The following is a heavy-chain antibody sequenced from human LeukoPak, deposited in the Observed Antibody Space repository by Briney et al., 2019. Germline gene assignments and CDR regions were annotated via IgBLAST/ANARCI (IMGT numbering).Heavy chain of an antibody. CDR2: ISSSSSTI. D-gene: IGHD6-13*01. CDR3: ARGSSSWYRNWFDP. CDR1: GFTFSSYS. Sequence: PGGSLRLSCAASGFTFSSYSMNLVRQAPGKGLEWVSYISSSSSTIYYADSVKGRFTISRDNAKNSLYLQMNSLRAEDTAVYYCARGSSSWYRNWFDPWGQGTLVTVSS. V-gene: IGHV3-48*01. J-gene: IGHJ5*02.